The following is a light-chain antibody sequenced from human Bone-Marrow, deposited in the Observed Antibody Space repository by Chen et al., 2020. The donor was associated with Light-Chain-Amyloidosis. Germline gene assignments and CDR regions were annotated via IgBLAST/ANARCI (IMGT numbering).Light chain of an antibody. V-gene: IGLV3-21*03. Sequence: SYVLTQPPSVSVAPGKTARITCGGNNIGSKSMHWYQQKPGQAPVLVVYDDSDRPSGIPERISGSNSGNTATLTISRVEAGDEADYDCQVWDSSDLRVFGGGTRLTVL. J-gene: IGLJ3*02. CDR2: DDS. CDR3: QVWDSSDLRV. CDR1: NIGSKS.